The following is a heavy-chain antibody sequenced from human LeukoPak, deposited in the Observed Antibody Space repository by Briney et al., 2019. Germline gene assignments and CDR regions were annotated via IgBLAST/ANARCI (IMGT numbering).Heavy chain of an antibody. CDR1: GFTFSSYA. CDR3: ARDQYSGHWFYAFDI. V-gene: IGHV3-23*01. D-gene: IGHD6-19*01. CDR2: ISGGGGTT. J-gene: IGHJ3*02. Sequence: GGSLRLSCAASGFTFSSYAMSWVRQAPGKGLEWVSVISGGGGTTYYADSVKGRFTISRDSSKNTVYLQMNSLRDEDTAVYYCARDQYSGHWFYAFDIWGQGTMVTVSS.